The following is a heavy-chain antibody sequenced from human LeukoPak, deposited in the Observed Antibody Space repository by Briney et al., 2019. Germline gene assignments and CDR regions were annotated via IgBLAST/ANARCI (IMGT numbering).Heavy chain of an antibody. D-gene: IGHD3-22*01. V-gene: IGHV3-23*01. CDR1: GFTFSSYA. J-gene: IGHJ4*02. CDR2: ISGSGGST. CDR3: AKGPHYYDSSGYGY. Sequence: GGSLRLSCAASGFTFSSYAMSWVRQAPGKGLEWVSAISGSGGSTYYADSVKGRFTISRDNSKSTLYLQMNSLRAEDTAVYYCAKGPHYYDSSGYGYWGQGTLVTVSS.